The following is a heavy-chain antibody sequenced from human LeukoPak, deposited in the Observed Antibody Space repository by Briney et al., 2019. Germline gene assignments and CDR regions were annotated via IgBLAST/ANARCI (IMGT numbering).Heavy chain of an antibody. CDR3: AKDIGYGGNFDY. J-gene: IGHJ4*02. D-gene: IGHD4-23*01. Sequence: GGPLRLSCAASGFTFDDYAMHWVRQAPGKGLEWVSLISGDGGSTYYADSVKGRFTISRDNSKNSLYLQMNSLRTEDTALYYCAKDIGYGGNFDYWGQGTLVTVSS. V-gene: IGHV3-43*02. CDR1: GFTFDDYA. CDR2: ISGDGGST.